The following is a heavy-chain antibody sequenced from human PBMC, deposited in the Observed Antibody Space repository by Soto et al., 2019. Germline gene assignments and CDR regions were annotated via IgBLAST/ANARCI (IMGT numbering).Heavy chain of an antibody. D-gene: IGHD2-2*01. CDR1: GFTFSNYW. V-gene: IGHV3-74*01. CDR3: ARAGLGYCTSTSCHPGFDI. Sequence: EVQLVESGGGLVQPGGSLRLSCAASGFTFSNYWMQWVRQAPGKGLEWVSRINGDGRTTIYADSVKGRFTISRDNAKNTLYLQMNSQRAEDTAVYYCARAGLGYCTSTSCHPGFDIWGHGTMVTVSS. CDR2: INGDGRTT. J-gene: IGHJ3*02.